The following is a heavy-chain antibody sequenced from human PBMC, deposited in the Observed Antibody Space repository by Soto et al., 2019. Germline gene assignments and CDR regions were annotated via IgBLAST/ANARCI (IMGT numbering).Heavy chain of an antibody. V-gene: IGHV4-39*01. CDR3: APLSVSLSGPYGIHV. J-gene: IGHJ6*02. Sequence: PSETLSLTCSVSGYSVSSSDYYWAWIRQPSVMVLEWIGIMFFSVLTYYNPSLKSRVTLSVDTSKNQFSVRLNSVTAADTAVYYCAPLSVSLSGPYGIHVWGQGTTVTVS. D-gene: IGHD2-15*01. CDR2: MFFSVLT. CDR1: GYSVSSSDYY.